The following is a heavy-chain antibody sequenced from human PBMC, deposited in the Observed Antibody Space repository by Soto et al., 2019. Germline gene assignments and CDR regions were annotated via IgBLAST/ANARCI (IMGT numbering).Heavy chain of an antibody. J-gene: IGHJ4*02. CDR2: IYYSGST. V-gene: IGHV4-59*01. CDR1: GGSISSYY. CDR3: ATFRVGYGDYFDY. D-gene: IGHD4-17*01. Sequence: SETLSLTCTVSGGSISSYYWSWIRQPPGKGLEWIGYIYYSGSTNYNPSLKSRVTISVDTSKNQFSLKLSSVTAADTAVYYCATFRVGYGDYFDYWGQGTLVTVS.